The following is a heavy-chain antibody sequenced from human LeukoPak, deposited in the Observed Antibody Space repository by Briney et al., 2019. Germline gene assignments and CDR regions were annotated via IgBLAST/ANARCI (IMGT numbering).Heavy chain of an antibody. D-gene: IGHD6-19*01. J-gene: IGHJ4*02. Sequence: GGSLRLSCAASGFTFSSYEMNWVRQAPGKGLEWVSYISSSGSTIYYADSVKGRFTISRDNAKNSLYLQMNSLRAEDTAVYYCAREKWGSGWRTFDYWGQGTLVTVSS. CDR2: ISSSGSTI. CDR1: GFTFSSYE. CDR3: AREKWGSGWRTFDY. V-gene: IGHV3-48*03.